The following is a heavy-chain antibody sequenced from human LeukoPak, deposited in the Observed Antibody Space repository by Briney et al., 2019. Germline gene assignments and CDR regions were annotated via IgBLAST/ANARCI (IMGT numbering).Heavy chain of an antibody. CDR1: GGSFSGYY. J-gene: IGHJ4*02. D-gene: IGHD6-6*01. V-gene: IGHV4-34*01. CDR3: ARPEYSSSI. CDR2: INHSGST. Sequence: PSETLSLTCAVYGGSFSGYYWSWIRQPPGKGLEWMGEINHSGSTNYNPSLKSRGTISGDTSKNQCSLKLSSVTAADTAVYYCARPEYSSSIWGQGTLVTVSS.